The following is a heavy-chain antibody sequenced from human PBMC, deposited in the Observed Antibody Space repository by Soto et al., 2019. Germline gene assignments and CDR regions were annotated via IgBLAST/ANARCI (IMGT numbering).Heavy chain of an antibody. Sequence: GGALRLSLSVFGFTLSCHAMHWVRQAPGKGLQYVSSISSNGVSTYYADSVKGRFTISRDNSKNTLYLQMSSLRVEDTAVYYCVKDRYVDYWGQGTLVTVSS. J-gene: IGHJ4*02. CDR1: GFTLSCHA. CDR3: VKDRYVDY. V-gene: IGHV3-64D*06. CDR2: ISSNGVST.